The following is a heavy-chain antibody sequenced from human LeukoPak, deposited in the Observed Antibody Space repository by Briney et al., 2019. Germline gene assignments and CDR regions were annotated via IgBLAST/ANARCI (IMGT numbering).Heavy chain of an antibody. CDR2: IRYDGSNK. J-gene: IGHJ4*02. CDR3: AKGLYDFSSSYYTFFDY. CDR1: GFTFSSYG. D-gene: IGHD3-3*01. Sequence: GGSLRLSCAASGFTFSSYGMHWVRQAPGKGLEWVALIRYDGSNKYYADYVKGRFTISRDNSKNTLYLQMNSLRAEDTAVYYCAKGLYDFSSSYYTFFDYWGQGTLVTVSS. V-gene: IGHV3-30*02.